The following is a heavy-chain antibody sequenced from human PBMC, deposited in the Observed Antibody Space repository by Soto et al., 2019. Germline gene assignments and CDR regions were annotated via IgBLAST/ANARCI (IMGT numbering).Heavy chain of an antibody. CDR2: ISLSRGYT. Sequence: PGGSLRLSCVASGFTFSDFYMSWIRQAPGKGLEWVSYISLSRGYTKYADSVKGRFTISRDNAKNSLYLQMSSLRAEDTAVYYCARSVDLDSWGQGTLVTVSS. CDR1: GFTFSDFY. V-gene: IGHV3-11*06. CDR3: ARSVDLDS. J-gene: IGHJ4*02. D-gene: IGHD2-15*01.